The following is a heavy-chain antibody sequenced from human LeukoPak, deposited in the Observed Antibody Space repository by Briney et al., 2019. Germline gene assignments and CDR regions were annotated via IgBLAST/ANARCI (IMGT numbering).Heavy chain of an antibody. Sequence: GGSLRLSCEVFGLKYIDAWMSWVRQAPGKGLEWVGRIKSKGGGETRDYAATVIGRFTISRDDSKNTLYLQINSLRAEDTAVYYCARVGRGYSGSSDYWGQGTLVTVSS. CDR1: GLKYIDAW. CDR3: ARVGRGYSGSSDY. CDR2: IKSKGGGETR. J-gene: IGHJ4*02. V-gene: IGHV3-15*01. D-gene: IGHD5-12*01.